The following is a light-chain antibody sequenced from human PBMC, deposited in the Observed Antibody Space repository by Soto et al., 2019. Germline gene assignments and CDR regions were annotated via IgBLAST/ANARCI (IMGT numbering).Light chain of an antibody. CDR1: QSVSSS. J-gene: IGKJ1*01. CDR2: GAS. V-gene: IGKV3-15*01. Sequence: EIVLTQSPGTLSLSPGERATLSCRASQSVSSSLAWYQQKPGQAPRLLIYGASTRATGIPARFSGSGSGTEFTLTISSLQSEDFAVYYCQQYNNWPPTFGQGTK. CDR3: QQYNNWPPT.